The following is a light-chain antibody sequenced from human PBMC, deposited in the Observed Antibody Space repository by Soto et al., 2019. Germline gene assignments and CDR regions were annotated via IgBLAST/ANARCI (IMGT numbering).Light chain of an antibody. Sequence: EIVLTQSPGTLSLSPGDRASLSCRASQTITSNFLAWYQLKPAQAPRLLIYGASSRATGIPDRFTGSGSGTDFTLTITRLEPEDFAVYYCQQFGSSLPITFGQGTRLEI. CDR2: GAS. V-gene: IGKV3-20*01. J-gene: IGKJ5*01. CDR1: QTITSNF. CDR3: QQFGSSLPIT.